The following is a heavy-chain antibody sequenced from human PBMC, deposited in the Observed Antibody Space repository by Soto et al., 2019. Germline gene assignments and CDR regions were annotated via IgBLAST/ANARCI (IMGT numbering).Heavy chain of an antibody. CDR3: AKGGRQWLVTSDFNY. J-gene: IGHJ4*02. V-gene: IGHV3-30*18. D-gene: IGHD6-19*01. CDR2: VSHDGRNT. CDR1: GFTFSDYA. Sequence: VQLVESGGGVVQPGRSLRLSCAASGFTFSDYAMHWVRQAPGKGLEWVAVVSHDGRNTHYADSVKGRFTISRDSSKNTVSLEMTRLRAEVTAVYYCAKGGRQWLVTSDFNYGGQGALVTVSS.